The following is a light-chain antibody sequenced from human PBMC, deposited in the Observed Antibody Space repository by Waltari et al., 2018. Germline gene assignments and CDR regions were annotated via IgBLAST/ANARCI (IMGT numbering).Light chain of an antibody. CDR2: EAS. V-gene: IGLV2-8*01. Sequence: QSALTQPPSASGSPGQPVTISCTGTSSEVAGYNYLSGYQQPPGNPPKPWINEASKRPSGVPDRGSGSETGNTASLTVSGLQAEDEADYYGSSYAGSNNVFGTGTKVTVL. J-gene: IGLJ1*01. CDR3: SSYAGSNNV. CDR1: SSEVAGYNY.